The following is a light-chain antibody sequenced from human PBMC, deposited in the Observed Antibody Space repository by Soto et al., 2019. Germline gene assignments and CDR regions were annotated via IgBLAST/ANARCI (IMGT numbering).Light chain of an antibody. CDR3: SSFAGNNNLV. V-gene: IGLV2-8*01. CDR2: EVS. J-gene: IGLJ2*01. Sequence: QSALTQPPSASGSPGQSVTISCTGTSSDVGGYKYVSWYQQPPGKAPKLMISEVSKRPSGVPDRVSVSKSGNTASLTVSGLQDEDEAEYYCSSFAGNNNLVFGGGTKVTVL. CDR1: SSDVGGYKY.